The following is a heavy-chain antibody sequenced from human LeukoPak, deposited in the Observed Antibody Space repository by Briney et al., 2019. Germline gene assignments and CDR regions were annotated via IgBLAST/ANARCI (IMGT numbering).Heavy chain of an antibody. CDR3: ASGYRPGYHY. CDR2: ISYRADTT. CDR1: GFTFSDFF. V-gene: IGHV3-11*01. J-gene: IGHJ4*02. D-gene: IGHD2-8*02. Sequence: GGSLRLSCVASGFTFSDFFMSWIRQAPGKGLEWTSFISYRADTTYYADSVKGRFTISRDNAKSSVFLQMNSLRVEDTAVYYCASGYRPGYHYWGQGTLVSVSS.